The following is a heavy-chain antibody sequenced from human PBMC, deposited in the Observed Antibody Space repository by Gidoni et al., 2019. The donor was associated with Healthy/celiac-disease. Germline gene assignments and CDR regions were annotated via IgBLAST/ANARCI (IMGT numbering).Heavy chain of an antibody. CDR2: GIPILGIA. D-gene: IGHD3-22*01. Sequence: QVQLVQSGAEVKKPGSSVKVSCKASGGTFSSYAISWVRQAPGQGLEWMGRGIPILGIANYAQKFQGRVTITADKSTSTAYMELSSLRSEDTAVYYCARDFDSSGYYTSYYGMDVWGQGTTVTVSS. CDR1: GGTFSSYA. CDR3: ARDFDSSGYYTSYYGMDV. J-gene: IGHJ6*02. V-gene: IGHV1-69*09.